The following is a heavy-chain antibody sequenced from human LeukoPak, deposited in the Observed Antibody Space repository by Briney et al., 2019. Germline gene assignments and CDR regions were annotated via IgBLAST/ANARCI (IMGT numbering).Heavy chain of an antibody. J-gene: IGHJ5*02. D-gene: IGHD2-15*01. Sequence: PGGSLRLSCAASGFTFRSYWMSWVRQAPGKGLEWVANMKLDGSEEYYVDSVKGRFTISSDNAKTSLYLQMNSLRVDDTAVYYCARWARYCSSGSCYSWFGPWGQGTLVTVSS. CDR3: ARWARYCSSGSCYSWFGP. CDR1: GFTFRSYW. CDR2: MKLDGSEE. V-gene: IGHV3-7*01.